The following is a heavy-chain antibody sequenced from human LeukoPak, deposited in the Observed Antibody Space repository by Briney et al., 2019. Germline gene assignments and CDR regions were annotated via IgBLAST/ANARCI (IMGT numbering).Heavy chain of an antibody. CDR2: IYESGTT. Sequence: SETLSLTCAVYGESLNSYYWSWVRQPPGEGLEWIGEIYESGTTDYNPSLKRRVTISMVPSKQQFSLSLSSVTAADTAVYYCARGAWATRLGSWGLGTPVIVSS. J-gene: IGHJ4*02. CDR1: GESLNSYY. V-gene: IGHV4-34*01. D-gene: IGHD2-15*01. CDR3: ARGAWATRLGS.